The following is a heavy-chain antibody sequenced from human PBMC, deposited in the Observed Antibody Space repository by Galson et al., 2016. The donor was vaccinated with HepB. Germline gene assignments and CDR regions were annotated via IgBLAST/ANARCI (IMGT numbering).Heavy chain of an antibody. Sequence: SLRLSCAASGFSFSIYWMNWVRQAPGKGLEWVANIKEDGSEKNYVDSVKGRFTISRDNAKNSLFLQMNSLRDEDTAVYYCARDGSYCTGGVCSVWGRGTMVTVSS. J-gene: IGHJ3*01. CDR1: GFSFSIYW. CDR2: IKEDGSEK. D-gene: IGHD2-8*02. V-gene: IGHV3-7*01. CDR3: ARDGSYCTGGVCSV.